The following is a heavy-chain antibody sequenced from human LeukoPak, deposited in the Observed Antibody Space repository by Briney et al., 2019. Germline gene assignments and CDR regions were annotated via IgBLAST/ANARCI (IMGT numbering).Heavy chain of an antibody. D-gene: IGHD3-10*01. Sequence: GGSLRLSCAASGFTVSSNYMSWVRQAPGKGLEWVSVIYSGGSTYYADSVKGRFTISRDNSKNTLYLQMNSLRAEDTAVYYCARAGRYYGSGSYYTGYYFDYWGQGTLVTVSS. V-gene: IGHV3-53*01. CDR1: GFTVSSNY. CDR3: ARAGRYYGSGSYYTGYYFDY. J-gene: IGHJ4*02. CDR2: IYSGGST.